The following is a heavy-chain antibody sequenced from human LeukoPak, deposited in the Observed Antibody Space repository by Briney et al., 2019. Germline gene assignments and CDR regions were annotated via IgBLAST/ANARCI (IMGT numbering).Heavy chain of an antibody. CDR1: GFTFSGSA. J-gene: IGHJ6*03. CDR3: TRDNYGSGSYYNDPYYYYYMDV. CDR2: IRSKANSYAT. V-gene: IGHV3-73*01. D-gene: IGHD3-10*01. Sequence: GGSLRLSCAASGFTFSGSAMHWVRQASGKGLEWVGRIRSKANSYATAYAASVKGRFTISRDDSKDTAYLQMNSLKTEDTAVYYCTRDNYGSGSYYNDPYYYYYMDVWGKGPRSPSP.